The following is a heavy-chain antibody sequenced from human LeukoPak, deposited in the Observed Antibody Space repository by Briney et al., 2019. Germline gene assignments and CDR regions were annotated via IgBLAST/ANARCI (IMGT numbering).Heavy chain of an antibody. D-gene: IGHD3-22*01. Sequence: PGGSLRLSCAASGFTLRNYVMNWVRQATGKGVEWVSGISGKGGSRKYGDSGKGRFTLSRHNSKNTLDLQISSLRAEDTAVYYCAKALGYYDSSGYLNFDSWGQGTLVTVSS. CDR2: ISGKGGSR. J-gene: IGHJ4*02. CDR1: GFTLRNYV. CDR3: AKALGYYDSSGYLNFDS. V-gene: IGHV3-23*01.